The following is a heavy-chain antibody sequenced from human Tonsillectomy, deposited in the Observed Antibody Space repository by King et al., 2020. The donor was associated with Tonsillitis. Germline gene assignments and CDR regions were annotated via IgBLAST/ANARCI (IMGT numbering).Heavy chain of an antibody. Sequence: VQLVESGGGLVQPGGSLKLSCAASGFTFSASAVHWVRQASGKGLEWLGRIRSAGNSYATAYAPSVNGRFTISRDDSKNTAYLQMDSLKTGDTAVYYCGGDSGTYPLSGFDIWGQGTMVTVSS. CDR3: GGDSGTYPLSGFDI. CDR1: GFTFSASA. D-gene: IGHD1-26*01. J-gene: IGHJ3*02. CDR2: IRSAGNSYAT. V-gene: IGHV3-73*02.